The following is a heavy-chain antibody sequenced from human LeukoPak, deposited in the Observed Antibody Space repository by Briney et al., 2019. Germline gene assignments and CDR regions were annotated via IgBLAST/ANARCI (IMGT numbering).Heavy chain of an antibody. D-gene: IGHD2-2*02. CDR3: ARPNGPLYCSSTSCYKIDAFDI. CDR2: IYTSGST. Sequence: PSETLSLTCTVSGGTISSGSYYWSWIRQPAGKGLEWIGRIYTSGSTNYNPSLKSRVTISVDTSKNQFSLKLSSVTAADTAVYYCARPNGPLYCSSTSCYKIDAFDIWGQGTMVTVSS. J-gene: IGHJ3*02. CDR1: GGTISSGSYY. V-gene: IGHV4-61*02.